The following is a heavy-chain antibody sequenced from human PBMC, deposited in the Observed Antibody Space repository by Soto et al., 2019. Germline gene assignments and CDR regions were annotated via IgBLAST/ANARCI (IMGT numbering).Heavy chain of an antibody. CDR2: ISTSIDAT. CDR1: GFAFSNYA. J-gene: IGHJ4*02. CDR3: AKDRTVAARNFYY. Sequence: EVQLLESGGGLVQPGGSLRLSCAASGFAFSNYAMHWVRQAPGKGLEWVSSISTSIDATYYAGSVQGRFTISRGDAKNTLYLQMNSLRAEASAVYYWAKDRTVAARNFYYWGEGPQVTVAS. V-gene: IGHV3-23*01. D-gene: IGHD6-6*01.